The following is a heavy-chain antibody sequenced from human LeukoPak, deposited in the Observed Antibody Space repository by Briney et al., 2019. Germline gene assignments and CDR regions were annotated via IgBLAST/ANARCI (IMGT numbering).Heavy chain of an antibody. J-gene: IGHJ4*02. CDR3: ARLLGGYYGSGNSY. V-gene: IGHV4-61*02. D-gene: IGHD3-10*01. CDR1: GGSISSGSYY. Sequence: SETLSLTCTVSGGSISSGSYYWSWIRQPAGKGLEWIGRIYTSGSTNYNPSLKSRVTISVDTSKNQFSLKLSSVTAADTAVYYCARLLGGYYGSGNSYWGQGTLVTVSA. CDR2: IYTSGST.